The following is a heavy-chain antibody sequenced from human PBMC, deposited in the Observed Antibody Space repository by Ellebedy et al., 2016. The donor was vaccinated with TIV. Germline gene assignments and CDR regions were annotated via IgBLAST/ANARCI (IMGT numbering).Heavy chain of an antibody. CDR1: GGSVSSGSYY. V-gene: IGHV4-61*01. CDR3: ARGKGLPERGDFMDV. Sequence: SETLSLTXSVSGGSVSSGSYYWSWIRQPPGKGLECIGYIYHSGSTNSNPSLKSRVTLSVDTSKNQFSLKLRSVTAADTAVYFCARGKGLPERGDFMDVWGKGTTVTVSS. D-gene: IGHD2-15*01. CDR2: IYHSGST. J-gene: IGHJ6*03.